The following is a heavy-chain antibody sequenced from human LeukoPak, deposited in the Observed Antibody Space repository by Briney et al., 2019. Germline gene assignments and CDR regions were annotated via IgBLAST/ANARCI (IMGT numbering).Heavy chain of an antibody. Sequence: SQTLSLTCTVSGGSISSGGYYWSWIRQPPGKGLEWIGYIYHSGSTYYNPSLKSRVTISVDRSKNQFSLKLSSVTAADTAVYYCASSRSGLYSDYWGQGTLVTVSS. D-gene: IGHD3-3*01. CDR3: ASSRSGLYSDY. CDR1: GGSISSGGYY. V-gene: IGHV4-30-2*01. CDR2: IYHSGST. J-gene: IGHJ4*02.